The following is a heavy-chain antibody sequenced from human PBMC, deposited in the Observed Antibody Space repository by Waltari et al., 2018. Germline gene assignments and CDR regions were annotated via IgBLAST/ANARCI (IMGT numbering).Heavy chain of an antibody. CDR2: INAGNGNT. V-gene: IGHV1-3*01. J-gene: IGHJ6*02. Sequence: QVQLVQSGAEVKKPGASVKVYCKASGYTFTSYAMHWVRQAPGQRLEWMGWINAGNGNTKYSQKFQGRVTITRDTSASTAYMELSSLRSEDTAVYYCARASDYGVYYYYYGMDVWGQGTTVTVSS. CDR3: ARASDYGVYYYYYGMDV. CDR1: GYTFTSYA. D-gene: IGHD4-17*01.